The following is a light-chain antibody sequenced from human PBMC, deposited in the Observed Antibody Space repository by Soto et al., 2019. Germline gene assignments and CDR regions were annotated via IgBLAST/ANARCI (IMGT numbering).Light chain of an antibody. Sequence: DIQLTQSPSFLSASVGDRVTITCRASQGISSYLAWYQQKPGKAPKLLIYAASTLQSGVPSRFSGIGSGTEFTLTISSLQPEDFATYYCQQLNSYPPFFGGGTKVEIK. CDR1: QGISSY. CDR3: QQLNSYPPF. J-gene: IGKJ4*01. CDR2: AAS. V-gene: IGKV1-9*01.